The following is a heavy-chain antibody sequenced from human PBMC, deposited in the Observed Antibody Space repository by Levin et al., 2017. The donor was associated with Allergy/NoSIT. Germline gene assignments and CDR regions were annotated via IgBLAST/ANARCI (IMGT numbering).Heavy chain of an antibody. D-gene: IGHD2-2*01. CDR1: GYTFTSYG. Sequence: GESLKISCKASGYTFTSYGISWVRQAPGQGLEWMGWISAYNGNTNYAQKLQGRVTMTTDTSTSTAYMELRSLRSDDTAVYYCARWVPAAKYYYYYYYMDVWGKGTTVTVSS. V-gene: IGHV1-18*01. J-gene: IGHJ6*03. CDR3: ARWVPAAKYYYYYYYMDV. CDR2: ISAYNGNT.